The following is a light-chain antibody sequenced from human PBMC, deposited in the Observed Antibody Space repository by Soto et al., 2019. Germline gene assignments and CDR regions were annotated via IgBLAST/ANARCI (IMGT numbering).Light chain of an antibody. J-gene: IGLJ1*01. CDR3: QVWDSDSDPSYV. V-gene: IGLV3-21*02. CDR2: DDT. CDR1: NIGAYS. Sequence: SYELTQPPSVSVAPGQTARITCGGKNIGAYSVYWYQQKSGQAPVLVVYDDTNRPSGIPGRFSGSNSGNTATLTISSVEAGDEAAYYCQVWDSDSDPSYVFGGGTKVTVL.